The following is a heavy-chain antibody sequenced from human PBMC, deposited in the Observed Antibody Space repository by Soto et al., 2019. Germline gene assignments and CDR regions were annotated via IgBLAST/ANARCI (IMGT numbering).Heavy chain of an antibody. V-gene: IGHV3-23*01. Sequence: PGGSLRLSCEGSGFTLTSYAMSWVRQAPGKGLQWVSTLGGSDGRTYYAESVKGRFTTSRDSSKSTLYLQMNSLGAEDTAVYYCARGGGIAVAYYFDYWGQGTLVTVSS. CDR1: GFTLTSYA. CDR3: ARGGGIAVAYYFDY. D-gene: IGHD6-19*01. J-gene: IGHJ4*02. CDR2: LGGSDGRT.